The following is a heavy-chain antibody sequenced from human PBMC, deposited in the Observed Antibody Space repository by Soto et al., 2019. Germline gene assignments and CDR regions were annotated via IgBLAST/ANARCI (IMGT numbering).Heavy chain of an antibody. J-gene: IGHJ5*02. D-gene: IGHD3-3*01. V-gene: IGHV4-61*01. CDR3: ARGRLNFNWFDP. CDR2: ILYGGSAYDNPPLQRT. CDR1: DGSIKSCTHY. Sequence: LSLTGTVSDGSIKSCTHYWNWIQHPPGKGAEWIRCILYGGSAYDNPPLQRTHYNPSRQSRLTISVDISKNQLSLKLSSVTAADTAVYYCARGRLNFNWFDPLGQGTLVTVS.